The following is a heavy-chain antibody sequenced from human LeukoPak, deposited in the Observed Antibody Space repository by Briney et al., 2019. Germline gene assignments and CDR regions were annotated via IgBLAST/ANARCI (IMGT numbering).Heavy chain of an antibody. Sequence: PGRSLRLFSRASASGDDFSSHSMNWVRQAPGKGLEWISYIHSSGNYIFDAASVKGRFTVSRDNARNSLYLQMNSLRVEDTAMYYCAREWNSRATFDYWGQGTLVTVSS. D-gene: IGHD1-1*01. CDR2: IHSSGNYI. V-gene: IGHV3-21*05. CDR3: AREWNSRATFDY. CDR1: ASGDDFSSHS. J-gene: IGHJ4*02.